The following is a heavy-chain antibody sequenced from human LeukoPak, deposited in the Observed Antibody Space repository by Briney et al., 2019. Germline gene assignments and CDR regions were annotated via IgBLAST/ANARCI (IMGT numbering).Heavy chain of an antibody. V-gene: IGHV1-46*01. CDR3: ARGWMAVAGSSYFRAFDY. J-gene: IGHJ4*02. Sequence: GASVKVSCKASGYTFTSYYMHWVRQAPGQGLEWMGIINPSGGSTSYAQKFQGRVTMTRDMSTSTVYMELSSLRSEDTAVYYCARGWMAVAGSSYFRAFDYWGQGTLVTVSS. D-gene: IGHD6-19*01. CDR1: GYTFTSYY. CDR2: INPSGGST.